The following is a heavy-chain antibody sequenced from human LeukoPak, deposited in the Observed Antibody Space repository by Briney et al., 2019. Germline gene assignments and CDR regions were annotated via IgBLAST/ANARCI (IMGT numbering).Heavy chain of an antibody. CDR3: AREEASMKFD. CDR2: INPNSGGT. V-gene: IGHV1-2*02. CDR1: GYTFTGYY. D-gene: IGHD3-10*01. Sequence: ASVKVSCKASGYTFTGYYMHWVRQAPGQGLEWMGWINPNSGGTNYAQKFQGGVTMTRDTSISTAYVELSRLRFDDTAVYYCAREEASMKFDWGQGTLVTVSS. J-gene: IGHJ4*02.